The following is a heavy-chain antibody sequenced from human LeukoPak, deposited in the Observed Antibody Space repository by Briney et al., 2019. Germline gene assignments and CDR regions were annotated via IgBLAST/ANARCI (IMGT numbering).Heavy chain of an antibody. CDR2: INPKSGGT. D-gene: IGHD2-2*01. CDR3: ARTITSAASGGDY. V-gene: IGHV1-2*02. CDR1: GYTFTDYY. Sequence: GASVKVSCKASGYTFTDYYIHWVRQGPALGLEWMGRINPKSGGTNYAQKFQGRVTMTRDTPINTAYMDLSSLESGDTAVYYCARTITSAASGGDYWGQGALVTVSS. J-gene: IGHJ4*02.